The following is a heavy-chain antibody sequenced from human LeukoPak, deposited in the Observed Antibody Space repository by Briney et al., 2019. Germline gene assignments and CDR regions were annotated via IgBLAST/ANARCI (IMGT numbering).Heavy chain of an antibody. D-gene: IGHD3-9*01. CDR2: ISGSGAGT. CDR3: AKRNDILTGYYGPFDY. J-gene: IGHJ4*02. Sequence: GGSLRLSCAASGFTFSSYAMHWVRQAPGKGLEWVSAISGSGAGTYYADSVKGRFTISRDNSKNTVYLQMSSLRVEDTAVYYCAKRNDILTGYYGPFDYWGQGTLVTVSS. V-gene: IGHV3-23*01. CDR1: GFTFSSYA.